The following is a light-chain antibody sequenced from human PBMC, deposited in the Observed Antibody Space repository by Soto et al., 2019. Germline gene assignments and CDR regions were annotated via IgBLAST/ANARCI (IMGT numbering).Light chain of an antibody. J-gene: IGLJ1*01. CDR3: AAWDNSLNGHV. CDR1: SSNIGKNT. CDR2: TDN. Sequence: QSVLAQPPSVSGTPGQRVTISCSGSSSNIGKNTVSWYQQLPGAAPKPLISTDNQRPSWVPDRFSGSKSGTSASLAISGLQSEDEADYYCAAWDNSLNGHVFGTGTKLTVL. V-gene: IGLV1-44*01.